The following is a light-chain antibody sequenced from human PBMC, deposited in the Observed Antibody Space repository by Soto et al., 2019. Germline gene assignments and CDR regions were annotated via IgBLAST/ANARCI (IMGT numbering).Light chain of an antibody. CDR3: QQYNSWWT. Sequence: DIQITYSSSTLSSSFVDRVTITGRASQSVSSWLAWYQQKPGKAPKLLIYDASSLESGVPSRFSGSGSGTEFTLTISSLQTDDFATYYCQQYNSWWTFGQGTKVDIK. CDR2: DAS. J-gene: IGKJ1*01. V-gene: IGKV1-5*01. CDR1: QSVSSW.